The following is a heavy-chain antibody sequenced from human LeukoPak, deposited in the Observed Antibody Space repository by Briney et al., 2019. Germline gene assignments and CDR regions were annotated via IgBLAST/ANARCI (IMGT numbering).Heavy chain of an antibody. CDR1: GFTFSSYS. CDR2: ISGSSRPI. V-gene: IGHV3-48*01. D-gene: IGHD5-18*01. J-gene: IGHJ4*02. CDR3: ARDYSYGFLS. Sequence: GGSLRLSCAASGFTFSSYSMNWVRQAPGRGLEWVSYISGSSRPIYYADSVKGRFTISRDNAKNSLYLQMNSLRAEDTAVYYCARDYSYGFLSWGQGTLVTVSS.